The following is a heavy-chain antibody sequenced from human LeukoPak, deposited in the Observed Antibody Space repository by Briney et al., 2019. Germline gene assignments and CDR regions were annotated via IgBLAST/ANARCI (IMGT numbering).Heavy chain of an antibody. CDR2: MSPNSGDT. D-gene: IGHD7-27*01. CDR1: GYTFTSFA. V-gene: IGHV1-8*01. CDR3: ARGPPNWGYDY. Sequence: ASGKVSCKASGYTFTSFAMNWVRQATGQRPEWMGWMSPNSGDTGYAQKFQDRVTMTRNTSISTAYMELSSLRSDDTAVYYCARGPPNWGYDYWGLGTLVTVSS. J-gene: IGHJ4*02.